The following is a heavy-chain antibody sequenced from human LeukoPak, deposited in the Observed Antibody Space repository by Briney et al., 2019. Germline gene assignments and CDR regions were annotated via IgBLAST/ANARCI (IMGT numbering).Heavy chain of an antibody. CDR1: GGSISSDY. Sequence: PSETLSLTCSVSGGSISSDYWSWIRQPPGKGLEWLGYIYYSGSTNYNPSLKSRVTISIDTSKNQSSLKLRSVTAADTAVYYCAKRNSAAAGAYDYWGQGTLVTVSS. V-gene: IGHV4-59*01. CDR3: AKRNSAAAGAYDY. D-gene: IGHD6-13*01. CDR2: IYYSGST. J-gene: IGHJ4*02.